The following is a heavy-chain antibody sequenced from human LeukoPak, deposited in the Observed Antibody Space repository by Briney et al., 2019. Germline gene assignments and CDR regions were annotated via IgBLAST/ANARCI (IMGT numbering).Heavy chain of an antibody. D-gene: IGHD3-22*01. J-gene: IGHJ4*02. CDR2: IYHSGST. CDR3: AIRWDSSGFDY. V-gene: IGHV4-38-2*01. CDR1: GYSISSGYY. Sequence: SETLSLTCAVSGYSISSGYYWGWIRQPPGKGLEWIGSIYHSGSTYYNPSLKSRVTISVDTSKNQFSLKLSSVTAADTAVYYCAIRWDSSGFDYWGQGTLVTVSS.